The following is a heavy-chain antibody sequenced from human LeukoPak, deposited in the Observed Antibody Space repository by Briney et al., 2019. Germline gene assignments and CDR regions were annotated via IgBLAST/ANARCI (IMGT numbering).Heavy chain of an antibody. CDR3: VRGRADSSAYYWGPFDL. V-gene: IGHV3-30*04. D-gene: IGHD3-22*01. J-gene: IGHJ4*02. Sequence: PGGSLRLSCEASGLSFRDYAMHWVRQAPGRGLEWVAVTSQDGSNQNYADSVQDRVTISRDNSKNTLFLQMFTLKTEDTAVYYCVRGRADSSAYYWGPFDLWGQGALVTVSA. CDR2: TSQDGSNQ. CDR1: GLSFRDYA.